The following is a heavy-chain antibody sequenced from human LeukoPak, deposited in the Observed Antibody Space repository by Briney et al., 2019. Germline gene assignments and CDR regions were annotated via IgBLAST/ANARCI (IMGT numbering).Heavy chain of an antibody. CDR1: EFTLSSNA. CDR2: VSGSGADT. Sequence: GGSLRLSCAASEFTLSSNAMSWVRQAPGKGLEWDSSVSGSGADTYYTDSVSGRFTISRDKSKNTLFLQMSSLRAEDTAVYYCAKTLPAAGTGYWGQGILVTVSS. J-gene: IGHJ4*02. D-gene: IGHD6-13*01. V-gene: IGHV3-23*01. CDR3: AKTLPAAGTGY.